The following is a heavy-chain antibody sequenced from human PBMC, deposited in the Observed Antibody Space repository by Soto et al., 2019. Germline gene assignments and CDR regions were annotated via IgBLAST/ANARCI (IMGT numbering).Heavy chain of an antibody. CDR3: AKDLIDYSISYFDY. D-gene: IGHD4-4*01. CDR1: GFSFSNYA. J-gene: IGHJ4*02. V-gene: IGHV3-23*01. Sequence: XGSLILSCSTAGFSFSNYAMSWVRQAPGKGLEWVAGITSTGYTYYVESLKGRFTISRDNSKNTVSLQMNSLGAEDTAVYYCAKDLIDYSISYFDYWGQGTLVTVS. CDR2: ITSTGYT.